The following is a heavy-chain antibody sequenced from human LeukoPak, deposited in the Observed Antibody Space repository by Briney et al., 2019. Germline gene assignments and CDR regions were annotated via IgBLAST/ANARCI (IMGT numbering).Heavy chain of an antibody. D-gene: IGHD4-23*01. CDR3: ASSDDYGGNRFDY. CDR2: ISSSSTSI. J-gene: IGHJ4*02. Sequence: GGSLTLSCAASGFTFSIYSMNWVRPPPGKGLEWVSYISSSSTSIYYADSVKRRFTISRDNAKNSLYLQMNSLRDDDTAVYYCASSDDYGGNRFDYWGQGTLVTVSS. CDR1: GFTFSIYS. V-gene: IGHV3-48*02.